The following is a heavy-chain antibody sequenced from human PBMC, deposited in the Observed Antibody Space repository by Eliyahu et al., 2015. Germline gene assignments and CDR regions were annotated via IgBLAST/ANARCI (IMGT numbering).Heavy chain of an antibody. CDR3: ARDFYDSSGYYDFDS. D-gene: IGHD3-22*01. V-gene: IGHV1-2*02. CDR2: INPNNGFI. Sequence: QVQLVQSGAEVKKPGASVKVSCKASGYTFTDYYMHWVRQAPGQGLEWMGWINPNNGFINYAQKFQGRVTMTRDTSISTAYMELSSLRSDDTAVYFCARDFYDSSGYYDFDSWGQGTLVTVSS. CDR1: GYTFTDYY. J-gene: IGHJ4*02.